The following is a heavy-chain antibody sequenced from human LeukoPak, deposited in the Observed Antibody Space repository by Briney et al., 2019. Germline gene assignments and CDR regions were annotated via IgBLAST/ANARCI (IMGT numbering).Heavy chain of an antibody. D-gene: IGHD3-22*01. CDR1: GGSISSSSYY. J-gene: IGHJ5*02. CDR3: ASLRYYYDSSGYEFDP. CDR2: IYYSGST. Sequence: SETLSLTCTVSGGSISSSSYYWGWIRQPPGKGLEWIGSIYYSGSTYYNLSLKSRVTISVDTSKNQFSLKLSSVTAADTAVYYCASLRYYYDSSGYEFDPWGQGTLVTVSS. V-gene: IGHV4-39*01.